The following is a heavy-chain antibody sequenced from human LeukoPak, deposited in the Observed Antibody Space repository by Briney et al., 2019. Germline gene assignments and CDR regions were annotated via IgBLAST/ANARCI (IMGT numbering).Heavy chain of an antibody. V-gene: IGHV3-33*01. CDR1: GFTFSSYG. D-gene: IGHD5-24*01. J-gene: IGHJ4*02. Sequence: PGGSLRLSCAASGFTFSSYGMHWVRQAPGKGLEWVAVIWYDGSNKYYADSVKGRFTISRDNSKNTLYLQMNSLSAEDTAVYYCARGSKRDGYNGGLDYWGQGTLVTVSS. CDR2: IWYDGSNK. CDR3: ARGSKRDGYNGGLDY.